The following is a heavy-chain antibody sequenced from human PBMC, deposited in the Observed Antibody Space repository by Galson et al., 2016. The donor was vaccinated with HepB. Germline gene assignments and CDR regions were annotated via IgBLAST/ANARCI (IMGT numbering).Heavy chain of an antibody. D-gene: IGHD6-19*01. CDR3: ANSDYSNGWFSTAFDS. J-gene: IGHJ4*02. CDR1: GGTFSSYA. CDR2: IIPIFATA. Sequence: SVKVSCKASGGTFSSYAISWVRQAPGQGLEWMGGIIPIFATANYAQNFQGRVTITADESTSTAYMNLNSLRSEDTAVYYCANSDYSNGWFSTAFDSWGQGTLVTVSS. V-gene: IGHV1-69*13.